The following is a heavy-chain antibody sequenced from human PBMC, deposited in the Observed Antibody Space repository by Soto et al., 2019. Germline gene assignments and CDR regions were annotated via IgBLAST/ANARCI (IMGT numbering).Heavy chain of an antibody. Sequence: GGSLRLSCAASGFTFSSYGMHWVRQAPGKGLEWVAVIWYDGSNKYYADSVKGRFTISIDNSKNTLYLQMNSLRAEDTAVYYCARRRILTGYYTDYYYYGMDVWGQGTTVTVSS. D-gene: IGHD3-9*01. CDR1: GFTFSSYG. CDR2: IWYDGSNK. CDR3: ARRRILTGYYTDYYYYGMDV. V-gene: IGHV3-33*01. J-gene: IGHJ6*02.